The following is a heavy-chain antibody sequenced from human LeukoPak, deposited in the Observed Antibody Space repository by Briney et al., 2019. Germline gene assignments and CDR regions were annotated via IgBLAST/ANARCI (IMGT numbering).Heavy chain of an antibody. CDR2: VYPTDSDT. CDR3: ARVYGDLESLFDY. V-gene: IGHV5-51*03. D-gene: IGHD4-17*01. J-gene: IGHJ4*02. CDR1: GYSFTSYW. Sequence: PGESLKISCKGSGYSFTSYWIGWVRQMPGKGLEWMGIVYPTDSDTRYSPSFQGQVTISADKSISTAYLQWSSLKASDTAIYYCARVYGDLESLFDYWGQGTLVTVSS.